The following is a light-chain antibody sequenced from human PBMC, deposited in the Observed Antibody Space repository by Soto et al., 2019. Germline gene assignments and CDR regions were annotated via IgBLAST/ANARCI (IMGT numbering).Light chain of an antibody. V-gene: IGLV2-14*03. J-gene: IGLJ1*01. Sequence: QSALTKPASVSGSPGQSITISCTGTSSDVGAYTSVSWYQQHPDKAPKLIIYSVSYRSSGVSDRFSGSKSDNTASLTISGLHTEDEAEYYCSSYTSSSTYLFGTGTKLTVL. CDR2: SVS. CDR3: SSYTSSSTYL. CDR1: SSDVGAYTS.